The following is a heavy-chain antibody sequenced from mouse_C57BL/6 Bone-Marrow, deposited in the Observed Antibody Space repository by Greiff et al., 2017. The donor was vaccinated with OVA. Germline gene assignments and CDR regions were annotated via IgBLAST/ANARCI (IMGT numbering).Heavy chain of an antibody. J-gene: IGHJ4*01. CDR1: GYTFTSYW. V-gene: IGHV1-69*01. Sequence: VQLQQPGAELVMPGASVKLSCKASGYTFTSYWMHWVKQRPGQGLEWIGEIDPSDSYTNYNQKFQGKSTLTVDKSSSTAYMQLSSLTSEDSAVYYCARDLYAMDYWGQGTSVTVSS. CDR3: ARDLYAMDY. CDR2: IDPSDSYT.